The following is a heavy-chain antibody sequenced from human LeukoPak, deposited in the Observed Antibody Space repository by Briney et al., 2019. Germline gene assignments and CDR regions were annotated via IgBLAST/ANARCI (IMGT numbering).Heavy chain of an antibody. CDR1: GGSFSGYY. D-gene: IGHD6-6*01. J-gene: IGHJ5*02. CDR2: INHSGST. CDR3: ARGGIAARPNWFDP. V-gene: IGHV4-34*01. Sequence: LSETLSLTCAVYGGSFSGYYWSWIRQPPGKGLEWIGEINHSGSTNYNPSLKSRVTISVDTSKNQFSLKLSSVTAADTAVYYCARGGIAARPNWFDPWGQGTLVTVSS.